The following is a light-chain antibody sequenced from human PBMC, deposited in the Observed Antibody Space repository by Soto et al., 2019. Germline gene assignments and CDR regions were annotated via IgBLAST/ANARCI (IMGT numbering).Light chain of an antibody. V-gene: IGKV4-1*01. CDR2: WAS. J-gene: IGKJ1*01. Sequence: DIVMTQSPDSLAVSLGERATINCKSSQSVIHTSNNKSYLAWYQQKAGQPPELLLYWASARDSGVPDRFSGSGSGTDFTLTISSLQAEDFATYFCQQTYNTPWTFGQGTKVDIK. CDR1: QSVIHTSNNKSY. CDR3: QQTYNTPWT.